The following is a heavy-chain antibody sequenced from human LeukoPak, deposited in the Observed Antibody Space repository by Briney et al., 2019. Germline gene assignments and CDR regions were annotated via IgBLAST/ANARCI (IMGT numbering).Heavy chain of an antibody. V-gene: IGHV3-48*03. Sequence: PGGSLRLSCAASGFTFSSYEMSWVRQAPGKGLEWVSYISSSGSTIYYADSVKGRFTISRDNAKNSLHLQMDSLRAEDTAVYYCARESPGATRDYWGQGTLVTVSS. CDR3: ARESPGATRDY. CDR2: ISSSGSTI. J-gene: IGHJ4*02. CDR1: GFTFSSYE. D-gene: IGHD1-26*01.